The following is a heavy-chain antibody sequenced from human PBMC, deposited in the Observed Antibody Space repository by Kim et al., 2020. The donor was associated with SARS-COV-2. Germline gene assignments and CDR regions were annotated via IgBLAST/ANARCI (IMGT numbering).Heavy chain of an antibody. V-gene: IGHV6-1*01. Sequence: YAVSVKSRITINPDTSKNQFSLQLNAVTPEDTAVYYCARDLGAGWFDPWGQGTLVTVSS. J-gene: IGHJ5*02. D-gene: IGHD3-16*01. CDR3: ARDLGAGWFDP.